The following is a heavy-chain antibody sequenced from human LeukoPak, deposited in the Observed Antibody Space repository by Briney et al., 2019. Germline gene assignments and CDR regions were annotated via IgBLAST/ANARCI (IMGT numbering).Heavy chain of an antibody. CDR3: ARDVSGTIAAAGTIDY. CDR1: GGSISSYY. CDR2: IYTSGST. Sequence: SETLSLTCTVSGGSISSYYWSWIRQPAGKGLEWIGRIYTSGSTNYNPSLKSRVTMSVDTSKNQFSLKLSSVTAADTAAYYCARDVSGTIAAAGTIDYWGQGTLVTVSS. V-gene: IGHV4-4*07. D-gene: IGHD6-13*01. J-gene: IGHJ4*02.